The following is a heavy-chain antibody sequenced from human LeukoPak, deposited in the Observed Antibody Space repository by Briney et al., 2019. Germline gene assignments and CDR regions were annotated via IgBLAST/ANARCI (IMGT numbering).Heavy chain of an antibody. D-gene: IGHD3-9*01. J-gene: IGHJ4*02. V-gene: IGHV3-23*01. Sequence: GGSLRLSCAASGFTFSSYAMSWVRQAPGKGLEWVSAISGSGGSTYYADSVKCRFTISRDNSKNTLYLQMNSLRAEDTAVYYCAKFKAYYDILTGYPDYWGQGTLVTVSS. CDR1: GFTFSSYA. CDR3: AKFKAYYDILTGYPDY. CDR2: ISGSGGST.